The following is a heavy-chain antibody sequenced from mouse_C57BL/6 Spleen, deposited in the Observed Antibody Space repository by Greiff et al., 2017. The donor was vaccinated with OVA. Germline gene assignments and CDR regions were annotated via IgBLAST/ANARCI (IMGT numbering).Heavy chain of an antibody. D-gene: IGHD3-2*02. CDR1: GYAFSSSW. Sequence: VQLVESGPELVKPGASVKISCKASGYAFSSSWMNWVKQRPGKGLEWIGRIYPGDGDTNYNGKFKGKATLTADKSSSTAYMQLSSLTSEDSAVYFCARRGQLRPLYAMDYWGQGTSVTVSS. V-gene: IGHV1-82*01. CDR3: ARRGQLRPLYAMDY. J-gene: IGHJ4*01. CDR2: IYPGDGDT.